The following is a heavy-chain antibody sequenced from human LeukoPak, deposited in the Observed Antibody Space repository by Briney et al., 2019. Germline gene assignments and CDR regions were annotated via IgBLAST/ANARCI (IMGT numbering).Heavy chain of an antibody. Sequence: GASVKVSCKASGYTFTGYYMHWVRQAPGQGLEWMGWINPNSGGTNYAQKFQGRVTITADKSTSTAYMELSSLRSEDTAVYYCARGGGYSGYGAFDIWGQGTMVTVSS. D-gene: IGHD5-12*01. CDR1: GYTFTGYY. J-gene: IGHJ3*02. V-gene: IGHV1-2*02. CDR2: INPNSGGT. CDR3: ARGGGYSGYGAFDI.